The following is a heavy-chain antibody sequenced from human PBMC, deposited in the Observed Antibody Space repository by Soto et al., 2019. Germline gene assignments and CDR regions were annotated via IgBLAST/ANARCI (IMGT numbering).Heavy chain of an antibody. CDR3: ARVMIFGVVNVYYGVDV. CDR1: GGTFSSYA. V-gene: IGHV1-69*12. D-gene: IGHD3-3*01. CDR2: IIPIFGTA. J-gene: IGHJ6*02. Sequence: QVQLVQSGAEVKKPGSSVKVSCTASGGTFSSYAISWLRQSHGQGLEWMGGIIPIFGTANYAQKFQGRVTITADESTSTAYMELSRLRSEDTAVYDCARVMIFGVVNVYYGVDVWGQGTKVTVSS.